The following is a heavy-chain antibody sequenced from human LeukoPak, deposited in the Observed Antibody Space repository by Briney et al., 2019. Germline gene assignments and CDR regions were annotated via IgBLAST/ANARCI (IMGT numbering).Heavy chain of an antibody. D-gene: IGHD2-15*01. CDR3: AKSRSGVSSCYNY. CDR1: GFIFSNYA. V-gene: IGHV3-23*01. Sequence: PGGSLRLSCAASGFIFSNYAMSWVRQAPGKGLEWVSAISGSDDNTYYADSVGGRFTISRDNSKNTLYLQMNSLRAEDTAIYFCAKSRSGVSSCYNYWGQGTLVTVSS. CDR2: ISGSDDNT. J-gene: IGHJ4*02.